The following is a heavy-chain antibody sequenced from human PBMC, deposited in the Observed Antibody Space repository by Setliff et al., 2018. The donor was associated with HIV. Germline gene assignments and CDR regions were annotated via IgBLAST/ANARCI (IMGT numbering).Heavy chain of an antibody. CDR3: ARDIGGYWDYHYYMDV. V-gene: IGHV1-2*02. CDR1: GYSFTGYY. J-gene: IGHJ6*03. Sequence: ASVKVSCKASGYSFTGYYMHWVRQAPGQGLEWMGWINPNSGGTQYAQKFQGRVTMTRDTSISTGSMELSRLRSDDTDVYYCARDIGGYWDYHYYMDVWGKGTTVTVSS. CDR2: INPNSGGT. D-gene: IGHD3-22*01.